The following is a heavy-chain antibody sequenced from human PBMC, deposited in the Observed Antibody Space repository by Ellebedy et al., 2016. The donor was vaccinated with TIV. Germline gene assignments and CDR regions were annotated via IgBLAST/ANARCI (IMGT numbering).Heavy chain of an antibody. CDR2: VYFSGNT. J-gene: IGHJ4*02. CDR3: ARGTNTGYDYSDY. D-gene: IGHD5-12*01. V-gene: IGHV4-4*07. Sequence: LETLSLTXTVSGGSISRYYWSWVRQPAGKGLEWIGRVYFSGNTNYNPSLTSYNPSLKSRVTISLDTSKNQFSLRLTSVTAADTAIYYCARGTNTGYDYSDYWGQGILVTVSS. CDR1: GGSISRYY.